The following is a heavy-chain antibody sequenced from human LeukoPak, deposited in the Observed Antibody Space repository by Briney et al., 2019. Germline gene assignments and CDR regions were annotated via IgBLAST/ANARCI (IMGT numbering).Heavy chain of an antibody. CDR2: ISSSSSYI. CDR1: GFTFSSYS. D-gene: IGHD2-21*02. J-gene: IGHJ4*02. CDR3: AIAYCGGDCDQYYFDY. V-gene: IGHV3-21*01. Sequence: GGSLRLSCAASGFTFSSYSMSWVRQAPGKGLEWVSSISSSSSYIYYTDSVKGRFTISRDNAKNSLYLQMNSLRAEDTAVYYCAIAYCGGDCDQYYFDYWGQGTLVTVSS.